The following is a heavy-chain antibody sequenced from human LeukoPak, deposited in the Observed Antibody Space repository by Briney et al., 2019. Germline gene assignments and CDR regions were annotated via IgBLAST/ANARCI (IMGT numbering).Heavy chain of an antibody. CDR2: IDPSGST. D-gene: IGHD5/OR15-5a*01. V-gene: IGHV4-4*07. Sequence: SETLSLTCTVSGGSTNTYCWSWIRRPAEKGLEWIGRIDPSGSTYYNPSLKSRVTISIDKSKNQFSLRLTSVTAADTAVYYCARDRSVYSEYYFDYWGQGSLVTVSS. J-gene: IGHJ4*02. CDR1: GGSTNTYC. CDR3: ARDRSVYSEYYFDY.